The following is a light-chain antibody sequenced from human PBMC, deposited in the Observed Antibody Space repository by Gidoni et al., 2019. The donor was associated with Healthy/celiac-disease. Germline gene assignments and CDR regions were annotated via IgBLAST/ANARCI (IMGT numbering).Light chain of an antibody. Sequence: DIKMTQSPSSLSASVGDRVTITCRASQSIISYLNWYQQKPGKAPKLLIYAASSLQSGVPSRYSGSGSGTDFTLTISSLQPEDFATYYCQQSYSTHPYTFGQGTKLEIK. CDR1: QSIISY. V-gene: IGKV1-39*01. J-gene: IGKJ2*01. CDR3: QQSYSTHPYT. CDR2: AAS.